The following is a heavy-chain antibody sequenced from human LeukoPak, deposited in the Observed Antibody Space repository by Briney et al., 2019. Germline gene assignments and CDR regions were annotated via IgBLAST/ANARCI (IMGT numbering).Heavy chain of an antibody. J-gene: IGHJ6*02. CDR3: ARRRGYYDYYGMDA. V-gene: IGHV3-23*01. CDR2: ISGSGGST. CDR1: GFTFSSYA. Sequence: PGGSLRLSCAASGFTFSSYAMSWVRQAPGKGLEWVSAISGSGGSTYYADSVKGRFTISRDNSKNTLYLQMNSLRAEDTAVYYCARRRGYYDYYGMDAWGQGTTVTVSS. D-gene: IGHD3-3*01.